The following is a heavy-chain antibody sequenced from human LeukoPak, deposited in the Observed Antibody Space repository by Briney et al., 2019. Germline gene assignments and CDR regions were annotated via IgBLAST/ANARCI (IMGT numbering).Heavy chain of an antibody. J-gene: IGHJ4*02. V-gene: IGHV3-23*01. CDR1: GFTFSSYA. CDR3: AKDLYGSGSYYKGY. D-gene: IGHD3-10*01. Sequence: PGGSLRLSCAASGFTFSSYAMSWVRQAPGKGLEWVSAISGSSGSTYYADSVKGRFTISRDNSKNTLYLQMNSLRAEDTAVYYCAKDLYGSGSYYKGYWGQGTLVTVSS. CDR2: ISGSSGST.